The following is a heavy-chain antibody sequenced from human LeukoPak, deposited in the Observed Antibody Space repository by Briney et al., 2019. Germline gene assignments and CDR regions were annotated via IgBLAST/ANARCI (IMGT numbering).Heavy chain of an antibody. V-gene: IGHV4-59*01. Sequence: SETLSLTCTVSGGSNSSYYWSWIRQPPGKGLEWIGYIYYSGSTNYNPSLKSRVTISVDTSKNQFSLKLSSVTAADTAVYYCARAVWGQIFDYWGQGTLVTVSS. CDR2: IYYSGST. J-gene: IGHJ4*02. CDR3: ARAVWGQIFDY. D-gene: IGHD7-27*01. CDR1: GGSNSSYY.